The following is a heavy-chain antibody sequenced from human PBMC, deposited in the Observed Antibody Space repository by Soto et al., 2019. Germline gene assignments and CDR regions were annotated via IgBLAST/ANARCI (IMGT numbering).Heavy chain of an antibody. Sequence: QVQLVKSGAEVKKPGASVKVSCKASGYTFTSYGICWVRQAPGQGLEWMGWISGYNGNTNYAQNLQGRVTMTIDTSKSTVYVELRCLTSNDTAVYYFARRYNSTRCLDLWGRGTLGIVSS. V-gene: IGHV1-18*01. CDR2: ISGYNGNT. CDR3: ARRYNSTRCLDL. D-gene: IGHD2-2*01. J-gene: IGHJ2*01. CDR1: GYTFTSYG.